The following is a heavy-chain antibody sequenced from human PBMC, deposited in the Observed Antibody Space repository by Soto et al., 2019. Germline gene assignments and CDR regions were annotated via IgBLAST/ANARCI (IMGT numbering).Heavy chain of an antibody. Sequence: QVQLVESGGGVVQPGRSLRLSCAASGFTFSSYAMHWVRQAPGKGLEWVAVISYDGSNKYYEDSVKGRFTISRDNSKNTLYLQMNSLRAEDTAVYYCVVGGYYDSSGLFDYWGQGTLVTVSS. CDR2: ISYDGSNK. CDR1: GFTFSSYA. CDR3: VVGGYYDSSGLFDY. V-gene: IGHV3-30-3*01. J-gene: IGHJ4*02. D-gene: IGHD3-22*01.